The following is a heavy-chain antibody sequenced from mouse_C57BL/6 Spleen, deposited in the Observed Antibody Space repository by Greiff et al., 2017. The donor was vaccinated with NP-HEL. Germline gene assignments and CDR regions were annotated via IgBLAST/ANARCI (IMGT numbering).Heavy chain of an antibody. Sequence: QVQLKESGPGLVQPSQSLSITCTVSGFSLTSYGVHWVRQSPGKGLEWLGVIWSGGSTDYNAAFISRLSISKDNSKSQVFFKMNSLQADDTAIYDCARNRGYDYGYAMDYWGQGTSVTVSS. V-gene: IGHV2-2*01. D-gene: IGHD2-4*01. CDR3: ARNRGYDYGYAMDY. CDR1: GFSLTSYG. CDR2: IWSGGST. J-gene: IGHJ4*01.